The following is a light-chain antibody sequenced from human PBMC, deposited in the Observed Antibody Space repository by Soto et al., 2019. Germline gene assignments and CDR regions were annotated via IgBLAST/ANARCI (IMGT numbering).Light chain of an antibody. J-gene: IGKJ2*01. Sequence: DIPMTQSPSSLSASVGDRVTITCQASQDISNYLNWYQQKPGKAPKLLIYDASNLETGVPSRFSGSGSGTDFTFTISSLQPEDIATYYCQQYGTTFGQGTKLEIK. CDR3: QQYGTT. V-gene: IGKV1-33*01. CDR2: DAS. CDR1: QDISNY.